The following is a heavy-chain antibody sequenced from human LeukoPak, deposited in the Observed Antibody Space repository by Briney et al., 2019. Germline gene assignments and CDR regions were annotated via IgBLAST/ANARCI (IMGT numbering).Heavy chain of an antibody. V-gene: IGHV3-23*01. CDR2: ISGSGGST. CDR1: GFTFSSYA. Sequence: PGGSLRLSCAASGFTFSSYAMGWVRQAPGKGLEWVSAISGSGGSTYYADSVKGRFTISRDNSKNTLYLQMNSLRAEDTAVYYCAKDPRVLRFFPSMYYFDYWGQGTLVTVSS. D-gene: IGHD3-3*01. J-gene: IGHJ4*02. CDR3: AKDPRVLRFFPSMYYFDY.